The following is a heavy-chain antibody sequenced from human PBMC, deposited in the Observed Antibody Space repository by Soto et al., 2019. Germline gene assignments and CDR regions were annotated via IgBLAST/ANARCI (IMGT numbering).Heavy chain of an antibody. Sequence: GGSLRLSCSASGFTFSSYAMHWVRQAPGKGLEYVSAISSNGGSTYYADSVKGRFTISRDNSKNTLYLQMSSLRAEDTAVYYCVKGGGSSTSPFDYWGQGTLVTVSS. CDR1: GFTFSSYA. CDR3: VKGGGSSTSPFDY. D-gene: IGHD2-2*01. J-gene: IGHJ4*02. CDR2: ISSNGGST. V-gene: IGHV3-64D*08.